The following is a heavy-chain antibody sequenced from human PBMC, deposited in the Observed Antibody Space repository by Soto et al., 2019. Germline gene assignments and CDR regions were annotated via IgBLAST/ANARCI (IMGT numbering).Heavy chain of an antibody. J-gene: IGHJ6*03. D-gene: IGHD2-15*01. Sequence: QVQLVQSGAEVKKPGSSVKVSCKASGGTFSSYTISWVRQAPGQGLEWMGRIIPILGIANYAQKFQGRVTITADKSTSTAYMELSSLRSEDTAVYYCATQGLGYRSGGSCYARRAHHYYYMDVWGKGTTVTVSS. CDR2: IIPILGIA. CDR1: GGTFSSYT. CDR3: ATQGLGYRSGGSCYARRAHHYYYMDV. V-gene: IGHV1-69*02.